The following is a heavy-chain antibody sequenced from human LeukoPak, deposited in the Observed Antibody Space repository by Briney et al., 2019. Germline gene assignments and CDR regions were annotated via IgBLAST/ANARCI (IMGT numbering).Heavy chain of an antibody. CDR1: GFSFSTTW. D-gene: IGHD2/OR15-2a*01. J-gene: IGHJ4*02. Sequence: GGSLRLSCAASGFSFSTTWMHRVRQPPGQGLVWVARITSDRTSTSYAESVKGRFTISRDNAKNTLYLQMSSLRAEDTALYYCARDWFHAIDYWGQGTLVTVSS. CDR2: ITSDRTST. CDR3: ARDWFHAIDY. V-gene: IGHV3-74*03.